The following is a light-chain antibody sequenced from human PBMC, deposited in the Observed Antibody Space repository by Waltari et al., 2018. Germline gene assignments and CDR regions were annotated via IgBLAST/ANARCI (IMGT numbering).Light chain of an antibody. CDR1: STDIRAFES. Sequence: QSALTQPASVSGSPGQSITIPCTGPSTDIRAFESFSWYQHHPGKAPKLLISEVSNRPSGVSVHFSGSKSGNTASLTISGLQAEDEADYYCNSWTSSNTWVFGGGTKVTVL. J-gene: IGLJ3*02. CDR2: EVS. V-gene: IGLV2-14*01. CDR3: NSWTSSNTWV.